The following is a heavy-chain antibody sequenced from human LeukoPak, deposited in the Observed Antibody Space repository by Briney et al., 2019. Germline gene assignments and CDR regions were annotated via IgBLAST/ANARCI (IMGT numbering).Heavy chain of an antibody. V-gene: IGHV3-7*01. Sequence: GGSLRLSCAASGFTFSSYWMSWVRQAPGKGLEWVANIKQDGSEKYYVDSVKGRFTISRDNAKNSLYLQMNSLRAEDTAVYYCARLRTGSGSYKYYYYMDVWGKGTTVTISS. CDR2: IKQDGSEK. D-gene: IGHD3-10*01. CDR1: GFTFSSYW. CDR3: ARLRTGSGSYKYYYYMDV. J-gene: IGHJ6*03.